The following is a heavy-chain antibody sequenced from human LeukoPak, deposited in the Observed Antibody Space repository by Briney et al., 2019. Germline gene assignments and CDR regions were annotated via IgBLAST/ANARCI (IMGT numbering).Heavy chain of an antibody. V-gene: IGHV1-2*06. CDR2: INHISGAT. CDR1: GYAFTDYY. CDR3: ARGRAWGYSGYEGDS. J-gene: IGHJ4*02. Sequence: ASVKVSCKASGYAFTDYYMHWVRQAPGQGLEWMGRINHISGATNYAQKFQGRVTMTSDTSISTAYMELSSLRSEDTAVYYCARGRAWGYSGYEGDSWGQGTLVTVSS. D-gene: IGHD5-12*01.